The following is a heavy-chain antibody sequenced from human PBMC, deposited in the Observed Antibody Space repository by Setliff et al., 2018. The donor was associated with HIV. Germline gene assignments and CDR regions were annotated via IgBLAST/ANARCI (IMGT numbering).Heavy chain of an antibody. Sequence: PGGSLRLSCAASGFTFSNNWIHWVRQTAEKGLVWVSRISPDGSSTMYADSVKGRFTISRDNAKNTVYLQMNSLRAEDTAVYYCVGMDIVVVLPPDVWGQGTTVTVSS. CDR1: GFTFSNNW. V-gene: IGHV3-74*03. J-gene: IGHJ6*02. D-gene: IGHD2-21*01. CDR2: ISPDGSST. CDR3: VGMDIVVVLPPDV.